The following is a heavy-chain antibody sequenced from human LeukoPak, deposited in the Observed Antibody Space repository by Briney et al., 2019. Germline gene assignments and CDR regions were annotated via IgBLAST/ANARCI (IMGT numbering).Heavy chain of an antibody. Sequence: PGGSLRLSCAASGFTFSNYWMHWVRQAPGKRLEWVSRIHSDREITSYADSVKGRFTISRDNANNSLYLQMNNLRAEDTAVYYCARAPGSGWYLDYWGQGTLVTVSS. CDR1: GFTFSNYW. CDR2: IHSDREIT. J-gene: IGHJ4*02. CDR3: ARAPGSGWYLDY. V-gene: IGHV3-74*01. D-gene: IGHD6-19*01.